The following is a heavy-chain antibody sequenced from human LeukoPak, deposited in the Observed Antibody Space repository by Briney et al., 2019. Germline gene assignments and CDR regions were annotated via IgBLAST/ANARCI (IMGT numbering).Heavy chain of an antibody. Sequence: TGRSLRLSCAASGFTFSDAWMSWVRQAPGKGLEWMAIIKEDGSEKYYVDSLKGRFTISRNNAKNSLYLQLSTLRAEDTAVYYCARDFLGAAAEPRRGMDVWGQGTTVTVSS. CDR2: IKEDGSEK. J-gene: IGHJ6*02. CDR1: GFTFSDAW. CDR3: ARDFLGAAAEPRRGMDV. D-gene: IGHD6-13*01. V-gene: IGHV3-7*04.